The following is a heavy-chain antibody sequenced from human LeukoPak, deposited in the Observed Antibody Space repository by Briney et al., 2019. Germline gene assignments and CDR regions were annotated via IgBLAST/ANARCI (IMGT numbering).Heavy chain of an antibody. Sequence: GGSLRLSCAAAGFTFSSYEMNWVRQAPGRGLEWVSYISSSGSTIYYADSVKGRFTISRDNAKHSLYLQMNSLRAEDTAVYYCAELGITMIGGVWGKGTTVTISS. D-gene: IGHD3-10*02. CDR3: AELGITMIGGV. J-gene: IGHJ6*04. CDR2: ISSSGSTI. CDR1: GFTFSSYE. V-gene: IGHV3-48*03.